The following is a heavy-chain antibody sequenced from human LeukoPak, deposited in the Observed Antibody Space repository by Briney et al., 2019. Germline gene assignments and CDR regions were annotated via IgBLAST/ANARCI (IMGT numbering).Heavy chain of an antibody. V-gene: IGHV3-30*02. CDR3: AKDSSGWSPYYYYMDV. J-gene: IGHJ6*03. D-gene: IGHD6-19*01. CDR1: GFTFSSYG. CDR2: IRYDGSNK. Sequence: PGGSLRLSCAASGFTFSSYGMHWVRQAPGKGLEWVAFIRYDGSNKYYADSVKGRLTISRDNSKNPLYLQMNSLRAEDTAVYYCAKDSSGWSPYYYYMDVWGKGTTVTISS.